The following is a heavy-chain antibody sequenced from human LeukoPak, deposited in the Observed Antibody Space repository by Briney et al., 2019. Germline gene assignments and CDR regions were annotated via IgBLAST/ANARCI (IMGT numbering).Heavy chain of an antibody. J-gene: IGHJ6*03. V-gene: IGHV4-4*07. Sequence: SETLSLTCTVSGGSISSYYYTWIRQPAGKGLEWIGRMYPSGSTNYNPSLRSRITMSVDTSKNQFSLEVTSVTAADTAVYYCARDLKLTAGRDYHYMDVWGKGTTVTVSS. CDR3: ARDLKLTAGRDYHYMDV. CDR1: GGSISSYY. D-gene: IGHD6-25*01. CDR2: MYPSGST.